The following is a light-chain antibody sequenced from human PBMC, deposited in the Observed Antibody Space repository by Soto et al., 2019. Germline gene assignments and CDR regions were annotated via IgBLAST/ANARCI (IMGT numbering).Light chain of an antibody. CDR2: AAS. J-gene: IGKJ1*01. CDR1: QSISNH. V-gene: IGKV1-39*01. CDR3: QQSYSSPPT. Sequence: DIQMTQSTSSLSASVEDRVIITCRASQSISNHLNWYQQKPGKAPKLLIFAASSLQSGVPSRFSGSRSGPDFTLTISSLQPEDFATYYCQQSYSSPPTFGQATKVEIK.